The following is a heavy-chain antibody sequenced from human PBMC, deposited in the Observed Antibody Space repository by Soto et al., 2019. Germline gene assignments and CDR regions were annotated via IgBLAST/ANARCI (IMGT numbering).Heavy chain of an antibody. J-gene: IGHJ4*02. CDR2: IYYSGST. CDR3: ARHFLWQQLVYYFDY. Sequence: QLQLQESGPGLVKPSETLSLTCTVSGGSISSSSYYWGWIRQPPGKGLEWIGSIYYSGSTYYNPSLKSRVTISVDTSKNRFSLKLSSVTAADTAVYYCARHFLWQQLVYYFDYWGQGTLVTVSS. CDR1: GGSISSSSYY. V-gene: IGHV4-39*01. D-gene: IGHD6-13*01.